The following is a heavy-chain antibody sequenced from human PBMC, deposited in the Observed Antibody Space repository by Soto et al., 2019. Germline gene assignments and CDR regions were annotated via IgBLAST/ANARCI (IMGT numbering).Heavy chain of an antibody. D-gene: IGHD3-22*01. V-gene: IGHV4-39*01. CDR1: GGSIRSSSYY. CDR3: ARTLTYRYYYDSSGYYSF. J-gene: IGHJ4*02. CDR2: IYYSGST. Sequence: SETLSLTCTVSGGSIRSSSYYWGWIRQPPGKGLEWIGSIYYSGSTYYNPALKSRVTISVDTSKNQFSLKLSSVTAADTAVYYCARTLTYRYYYDSSGYYSFWSQGTLVTVSS.